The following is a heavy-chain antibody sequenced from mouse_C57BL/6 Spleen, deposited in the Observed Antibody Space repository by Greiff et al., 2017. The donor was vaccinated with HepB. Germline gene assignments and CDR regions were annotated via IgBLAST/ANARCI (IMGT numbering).Heavy chain of an antibody. CDR1: GYTFTSYW. V-gene: IGHV1-69*01. CDR2: IDPSDSYT. D-gene: IGHD1-1*01. J-gene: IGHJ2*01. Sequence: VQLQQPGAELVMPGASVKLSCKASGYTFTSYWMHWVKQRPGQGLEWIGEIDPSDSYTNYNQKFKGKSTLTVDKSSSTAYMQLSSLTSEDSAVYYCARSSTTRGDYWGQGTTLTVSS. CDR3: ARSSTTRGDY.